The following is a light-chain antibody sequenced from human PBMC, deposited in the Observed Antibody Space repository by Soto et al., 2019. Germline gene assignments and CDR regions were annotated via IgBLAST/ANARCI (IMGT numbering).Light chain of an antibody. CDR2: DVR. CDR3: SSYSSSDTLV. Sequence: QSALTQPASVSGSPGQSITISCTGTSSDVGGHNFVSWYQQHPGRAPKLMIYDVRNRPSGVSNRFSGSKSANTASLVIPGLQAEDEADYYCSSYSSSDTLVFGGGTKLTVL. V-gene: IGLV2-14*03. CDR1: SSDVGGHNF. J-gene: IGLJ2*01.